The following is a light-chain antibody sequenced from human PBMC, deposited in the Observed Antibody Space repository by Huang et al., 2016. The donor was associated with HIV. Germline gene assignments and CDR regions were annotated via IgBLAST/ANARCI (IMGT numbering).Light chain of an antibody. Sequence: EIVVTQSLATLSLSPGERAILFCRASQSVSSNLAWYQQKPGQAPRLLIYGASSRAAGVPPRFSGSGSGTEFALTISSLQSEDFAVYYCQQYNNWPGFTFGPGTKVDIK. CDR1: QSVSSN. J-gene: IGKJ3*01. CDR3: QQYNNWPGFT. CDR2: GAS. V-gene: IGKV3-15*01.